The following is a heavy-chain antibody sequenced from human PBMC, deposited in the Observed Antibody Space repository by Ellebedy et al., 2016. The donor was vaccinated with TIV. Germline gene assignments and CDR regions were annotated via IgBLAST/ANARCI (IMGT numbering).Heavy chain of an antibody. J-gene: IGHJ3*01. CDR3: ARESYGAFDV. V-gene: IGHV3-74*01. CDR1: GYTFTSYW. Sequence: GGSLRLSCAASGYTFTSYWMHWVRQAPGKGLVWVSHINGDGSHTIYADSVKGRFTISRDNAKNTLYLQMNSLRADDTAVYYCARESYGAFDVWGQGTVVTVSS. D-gene: IGHD4-17*01. CDR2: INGDGSHT.